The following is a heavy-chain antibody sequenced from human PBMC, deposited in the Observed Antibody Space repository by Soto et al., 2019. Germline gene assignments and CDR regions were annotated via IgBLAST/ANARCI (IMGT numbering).Heavy chain of an antibody. CDR3: ARDRYYDSSGYYFVIDYGMDV. CDR2: ISYDGSNK. Sequence: GGSLRLSCAASGFTFSSYAMHWVRQAPGKGLEWVAVISYDGSNKYYADSVKGRFTISRDNSKNTLYLQMNSLRAEDTAVYYCARDRYYDSSGYYFVIDYGMDVWGQGTTVTVSS. D-gene: IGHD3-22*01. CDR1: GFTFSSYA. V-gene: IGHV3-30-3*01. J-gene: IGHJ6*02.